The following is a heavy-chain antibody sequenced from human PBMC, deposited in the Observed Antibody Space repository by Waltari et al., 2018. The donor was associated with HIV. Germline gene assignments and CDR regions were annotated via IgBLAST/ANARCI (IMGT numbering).Heavy chain of an antibody. CDR1: GLNFATSG. CDR3: ATCNIGSGWYLKSPIRI. D-gene: IGHD6-19*01. V-gene: IGHV3-23*01. Sequence: VQMLESGGDLVQPGGSLRLSCAVSGLNFATSGLGWVRQAPGKGLEWMSAITSSGGRTYYAECWKGRFIISRDNSKKTVTLQLKNLRLGDTAMYYCATCNIGSGWYLKSPIRIWGQGTLVTVS. J-gene: IGHJ4*02. CDR2: ITSSGGRT.